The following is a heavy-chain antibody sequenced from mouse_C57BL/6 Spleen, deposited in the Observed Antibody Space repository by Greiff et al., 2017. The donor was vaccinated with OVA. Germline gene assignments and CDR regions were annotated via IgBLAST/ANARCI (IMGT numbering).Heavy chain of an antibody. V-gene: IGHV1-4*01. Sequence: QVQLQQSGAELARPGASVKMSCKASGYTFTSYTMHWVKQRPGQGLEWIGYINPSSGYTKYNQKFKDKATLTADKSSSTAYMQLSSLISEDSAVYYCARGDGYALDYWGQGTTLTVSS. CDR3: ARGDGYALDY. CDR1: GYTFTSYT. J-gene: IGHJ2*01. D-gene: IGHD2-2*01. CDR2: INPSSGYT.